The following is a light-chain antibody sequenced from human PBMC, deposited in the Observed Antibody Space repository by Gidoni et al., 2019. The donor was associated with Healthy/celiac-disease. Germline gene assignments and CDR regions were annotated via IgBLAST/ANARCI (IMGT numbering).Light chain of an antibody. V-gene: IGKV3-20*01. CDR3: QQYGSSPKIT. CDR2: GAS. J-gene: IGKJ4*01. CDR1: QSVSSSY. Sequence: EIVLTQSPGTLSLSPGERATLSCRASQSVSSSYLAWYQQKPGQAPRLRIYGASSRATGIPDRCSGSGSGTDCTLTISRLEPEVFAVYYCQQYGSSPKITFGGGTKVEIK.